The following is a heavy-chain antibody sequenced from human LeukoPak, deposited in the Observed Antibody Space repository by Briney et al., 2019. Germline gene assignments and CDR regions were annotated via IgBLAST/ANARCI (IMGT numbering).Heavy chain of an antibody. CDR1: GESVSGFY. V-gene: IGHV4-59*02. Sequence: PSETLSLTCAVSGESVSGFYWNWIRQPPGKGLEWIGYIYYTGSTNYNPSLKSRVTISIDTAKNQFSLKLSSVTAADTAVYYCARERVGATSDWFDPWGQGTLVTVSS. D-gene: IGHD1-26*01. CDR2: IYYTGST. J-gene: IGHJ5*02. CDR3: ARERVGATSDWFDP.